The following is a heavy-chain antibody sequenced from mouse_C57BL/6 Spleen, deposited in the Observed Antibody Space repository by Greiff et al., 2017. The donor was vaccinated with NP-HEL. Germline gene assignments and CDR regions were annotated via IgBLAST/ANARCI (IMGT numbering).Heavy chain of an antibody. V-gene: IGHV1-53*01. CDR1: GYTFTSYW. Sequence: QVQLQQPGTELVKPGASVKLSCKASGYTFTSYWMHWVKQRPGQGLEWIGNINPSNGGTNYNEKFKSKATLTVDKSSSTAYMQRSSLTSEDAAVYEGARGNKDDDANGGQGTTGTVAS. J-gene: IGHJ2*01. CDR3: ARGNKDDDAN. D-gene: IGHD2-4*01. CDR2: INPSNGGT.